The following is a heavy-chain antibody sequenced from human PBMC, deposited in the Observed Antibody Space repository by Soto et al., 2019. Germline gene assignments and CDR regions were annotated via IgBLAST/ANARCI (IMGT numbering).Heavy chain of an antibody. CDR2: ISYDGSTQ. Sequence: QVQLVESGGGVVQPGRSLRLSCAASGFSIRNYAMHWVRQAPDKGLEWVAVISYDGSTQYYADSVKGRFTISRDTSKNTLYLQMNTLRPEDTAVYYCAKDPATALDYWGQGTLVTVSS. CDR1: GFSIRNYA. V-gene: IGHV3-30*18. CDR3: AKDPATALDY. J-gene: IGHJ4*02. D-gene: IGHD5-18*01.